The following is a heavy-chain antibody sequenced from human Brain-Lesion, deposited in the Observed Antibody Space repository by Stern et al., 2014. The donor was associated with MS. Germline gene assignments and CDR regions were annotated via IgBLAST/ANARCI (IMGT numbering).Heavy chain of an antibody. Sequence: QVQLGQSGAEVKKPGASVKVSCKASGYTFTGYYMHWVLQAPGQGLEWMGWINPKSGGTNYAQKFQGWVTMTRDTSINTAYMELSRLRSDDTAVYYCATYYYDSTGYNDFWGQGTLVTVSS. J-gene: IGHJ4*02. CDR1: GYTFTGYY. V-gene: IGHV1-2*04. D-gene: IGHD3-22*01. CDR3: ATYYYDSTGYNDF. CDR2: INPKSGGT.